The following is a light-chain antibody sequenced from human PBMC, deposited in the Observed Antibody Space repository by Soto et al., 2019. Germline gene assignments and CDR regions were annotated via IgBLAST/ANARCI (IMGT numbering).Light chain of an antibody. V-gene: IGLV2-8*01. J-gene: IGLJ3*02. Sequence: QSALTQPPSASGSPGQSVTISCTGTSSDVGGYNFVSWYQQHPGKAPKLMIYEVSQRPSGVSDRFSGSKSGTTASLTVSGLQAEDEADYYCSSYAGRNNLVFGGGTQLTVL. CDR1: SSDVGGYNF. CDR2: EVS. CDR3: SSYAGRNNLV.